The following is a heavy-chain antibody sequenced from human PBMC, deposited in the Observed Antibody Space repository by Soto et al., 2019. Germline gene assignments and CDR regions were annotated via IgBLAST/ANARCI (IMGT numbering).Heavy chain of an antibody. D-gene: IGHD6-19*01. V-gene: IGHV3-23*01. CDR1: GFTFSRYA. CDR2: ISTSDHTT. J-gene: IGHJ4*02. Sequence: GGSLRLSCAASGFTFSRYAMSWVRQAPGKGLEWVSSISTSDHTTYYADSVKGRFTISTDNSKNTLYVQMNGLRVEDTAVYYCESSTKAVGGTTYYFDYWGQGALVTVSS. CDR3: ESSTKAVGGTTYYFDY.